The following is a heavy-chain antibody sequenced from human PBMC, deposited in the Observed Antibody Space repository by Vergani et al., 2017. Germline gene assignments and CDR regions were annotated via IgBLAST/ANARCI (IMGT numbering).Heavy chain of an antibody. CDR1: GFTFSSYG. CDR3: AKDSDFWSGYYWVY. CDR2: IWYDGSNK. J-gene: IGHJ4*02. D-gene: IGHD3-3*01. Sequence: QVQLVESGGGVVQPGRSLRLSCAASGFTFSSYGMHWVRQAPGKGLEWVAVIWYDGSNKYYADSVKGRFTISRDNSKNTLYLQMNSLRAEDTAVYYCAKDSDFWSGYYWVYWGQGTLVTVSS. V-gene: IGHV3-33*06.